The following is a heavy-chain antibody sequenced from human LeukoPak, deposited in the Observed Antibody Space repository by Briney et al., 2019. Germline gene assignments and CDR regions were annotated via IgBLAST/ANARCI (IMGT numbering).Heavy chain of an antibody. CDR3: ASHSYGYNH. Sequence: PGGSLRLSCAASGFTFSSYGMHWVRQTPGKGLEWVANIKQDGSEKNYVDSVKGRFTIFRGNARNSLYLQMNSLRAEDTAVYYCASHSYGYNHWGQGTLVIVSS. J-gene: IGHJ5*02. CDR1: GFTFSSYG. D-gene: IGHD3-16*01. CDR2: IKQDGSEK. V-gene: IGHV3-7*01.